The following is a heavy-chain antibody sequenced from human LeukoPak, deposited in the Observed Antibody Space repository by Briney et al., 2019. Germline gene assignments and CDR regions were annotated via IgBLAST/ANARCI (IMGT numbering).Heavy chain of an antibody. Sequence: ASVKVSCKVSGYTLTELSMHWVRQAPGKGLEWMGGFDPEDGETIYAQKFQGRVTMTEDTSTDTAYMELSSLRSEDTAVYYCATEGSHFWSGLHYYYYGMDVWGQGTTVTVSS. CDR1: GYTLTELS. CDR2: FDPEDGET. D-gene: IGHD3-3*02. J-gene: IGHJ6*02. CDR3: ATEGSHFWSGLHYYYYGMDV. V-gene: IGHV1-24*01.